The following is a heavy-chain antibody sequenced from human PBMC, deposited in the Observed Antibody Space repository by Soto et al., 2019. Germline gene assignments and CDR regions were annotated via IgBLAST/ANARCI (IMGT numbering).Heavy chain of an antibody. J-gene: IGHJ6*02. D-gene: IGHD3-10*02. Sequence: SETLSLTCAGYGESLSAYYWTWIRQPPGKGLEWIGEINQSGSTNYNPSLKSRVTMSADTSKKHFSLKVTSVTAADTAVYYCARGTVYVPFLFPCLDAWGQGTTVTVSS. CDR1: GESLSAYY. CDR2: INQSGST. V-gene: IGHV4-34*01. CDR3: ARGTVYVPFLFPCLDA.